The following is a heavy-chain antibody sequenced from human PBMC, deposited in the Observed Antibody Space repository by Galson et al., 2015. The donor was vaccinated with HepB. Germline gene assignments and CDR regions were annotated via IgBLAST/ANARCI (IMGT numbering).Heavy chain of an antibody. CDR1: GFSFSSSG. D-gene: IGHD3-22*01. J-gene: IGHJ5*02. CDR2: TPYDGSIE. V-gene: IGHV3-30*03. Sequence: ALRLSCAASGFSFSSSGMHWVRQVPGKGREWVPLTPYDGSIEYYADSVKGRFTISRDNSKDTLYLQMNSLRAEDTAVYYCASDTYYYDTTGYYFRTWGQGTLVTVSS. CDR3: ASDTYYYDTTGYYFRT.